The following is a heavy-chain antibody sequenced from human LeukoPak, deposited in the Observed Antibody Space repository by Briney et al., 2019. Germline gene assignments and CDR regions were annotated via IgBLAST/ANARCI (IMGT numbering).Heavy chain of an antibody. CDR3: ARLNKPGWFDP. Sequence: SETLSLTCTVSDGSISSSNYYWAWLRQPPGKGLEWNANIFYTGSTYYHPSLKRLVTISIDTSKYEFSLRLNSVTATDTAVYYCARLNKPGWFDPWGQGTLVTVSS. CDR2: IFYTGST. V-gene: IGHV4-39*01. D-gene: IGHD1-14*01. J-gene: IGHJ5*02. CDR1: DGSISSSNYY.